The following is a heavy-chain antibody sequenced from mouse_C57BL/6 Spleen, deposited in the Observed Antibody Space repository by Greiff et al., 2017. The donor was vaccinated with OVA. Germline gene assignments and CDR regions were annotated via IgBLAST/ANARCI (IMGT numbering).Heavy chain of an antibody. CDR2: ISYDGSN. D-gene: IGHD4-1*01. CDR3: ARDEGLGRFAY. V-gene: IGHV3-6*01. CDR1: GYSITSGYY. Sequence: EVKLVESGPGLVKPSQSLSLTCSVTGYSITSGYYWNWIRQFPGNKLEWMGYISYDGSNNYNPSLKNRISITRDTSKNQFFLKLNSVTTEDTATYYCARDEGLGRFAYWGQGTLVTVSA. J-gene: IGHJ3*01.